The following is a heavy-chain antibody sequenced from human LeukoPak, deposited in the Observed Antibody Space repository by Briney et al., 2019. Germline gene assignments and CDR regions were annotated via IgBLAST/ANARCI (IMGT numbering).Heavy chain of an antibody. Sequence: PSETLSLTCSVSGYSISSAYYWGWIRQPPGKGLEWIGTMYHSGSTNYNPSLKSRVTISVDTSKNQFSLKLSSVTAADTAVYYCARGRYCSGGSCYVDDYFDYWGQGTLVTVSS. V-gene: IGHV4-38-2*02. CDR2: MYHSGST. CDR3: ARGRYCSGGSCYVDDYFDY. CDR1: GYSISSAYY. J-gene: IGHJ4*02. D-gene: IGHD2-15*01.